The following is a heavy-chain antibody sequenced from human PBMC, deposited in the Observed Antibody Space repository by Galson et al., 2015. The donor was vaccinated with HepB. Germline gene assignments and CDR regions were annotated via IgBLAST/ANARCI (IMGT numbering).Heavy chain of an antibody. CDR1: GFSLSTGRMG. J-gene: IGHJ3*02. CDR3: AQSADSSGWYGCAFDI. Sequence: PALVKPTQTLTLACTLSGFSLSTGRMGVGWIRQSPGKALEWLAFIYWNDDKRYSPSLRSRLTITKDTSKNQVVLTMTNTDPVDTATYYCAQSADSSGWYGCAFDIWGQGTMVTVSS. V-gene: IGHV2-5*01. D-gene: IGHD6-19*01. CDR2: IYWNDDK.